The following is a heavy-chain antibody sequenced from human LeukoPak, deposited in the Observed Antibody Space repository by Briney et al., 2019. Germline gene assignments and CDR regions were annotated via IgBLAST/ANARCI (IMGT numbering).Heavy chain of an antibody. J-gene: IGHJ4*02. V-gene: IGHV4-30-4*08. Sequence: SQTLSLTCTVSGGSISSGDHYWSWIRQPPGKGLEWIGYIYYSGSTYYNPSLKSRVTISVDTSKNQFSLKLSSVTAADTAVYYCARELISYGTYYYDSSGLNYWGQGTLVTVSS. D-gene: IGHD3-22*01. CDR1: GGSISSGDHY. CDR3: ARELISYGTYYYDSSGLNY. CDR2: IYYSGST.